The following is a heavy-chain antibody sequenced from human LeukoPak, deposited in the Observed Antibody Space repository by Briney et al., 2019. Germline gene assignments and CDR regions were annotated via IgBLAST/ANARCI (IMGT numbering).Heavy chain of an antibody. CDR3: ARGGGVGSGYYFDY. CDR2: INWNGGST. Sequence: GGSLRLSCAASGFTFDDYGMSWVRQAPGKGLEWVPGINWNGGSTGYADSVKGRFTISRDNAKNSLYLQMNSLRAEDTALYYCARGGGVGSGYYFDYWGQGTLVTVSS. CDR1: GFTFDDYG. D-gene: IGHD3-10*01. J-gene: IGHJ4*02. V-gene: IGHV3-20*04.